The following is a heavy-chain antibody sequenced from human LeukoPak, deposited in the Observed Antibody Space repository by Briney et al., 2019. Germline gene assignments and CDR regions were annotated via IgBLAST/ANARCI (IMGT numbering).Heavy chain of an antibody. D-gene: IGHD6-6*01. CDR1: GGSFSGYY. CDR3: ARMVRSSSIAANYYMDV. Sequence: PSETLSLTCAVYGGSFSGYYWSWIRQPPGKGLEWIREINHSGSTNYNPSLKSRVTISVDTSKNQFSLKLSSVTAADTAVYYCARMVRSSSIAANYYMDVWGKGTTVTVSS. CDR2: INHSGST. J-gene: IGHJ6*03. V-gene: IGHV4-34*01.